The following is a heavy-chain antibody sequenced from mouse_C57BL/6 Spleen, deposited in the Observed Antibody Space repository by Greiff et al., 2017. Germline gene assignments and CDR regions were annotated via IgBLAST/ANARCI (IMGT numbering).Heavy chain of an antibody. Sequence: EVQRVESGGGLVKPGGSLKLSCAASGFTFSSYAMSWVRQTPGKRLAWVATISDGGSYTYYPDNVKGRFTISRDNAKNNLYLQMSHLKSEDTAMYYCARDGDYGNFDYWGQGTTLTVSS. CDR3: ARDGDYGNFDY. D-gene: IGHD2-1*01. V-gene: IGHV5-4*01. CDR2: ISDGGSYT. CDR1: GFTFSSYA. J-gene: IGHJ2*01.